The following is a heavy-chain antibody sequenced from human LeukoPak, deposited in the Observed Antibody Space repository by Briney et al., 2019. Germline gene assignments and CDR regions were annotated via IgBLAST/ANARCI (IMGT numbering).Heavy chain of an antibody. V-gene: IGHV3-48*03. Sequence: PGGSLRLSCVASGFTLSSYEMNWVRQAPGKGLEWVSYISSSGSPIYYADSVKGRFTISRDNAKNSLYLQMNSLRAEDTAVYYCARAEYSSSSGGMDVWGQGTTVTVSS. CDR2: ISSSGSPI. CDR1: GFTLSSYE. D-gene: IGHD6-6*01. CDR3: ARAEYSSSSGGMDV. J-gene: IGHJ6*02.